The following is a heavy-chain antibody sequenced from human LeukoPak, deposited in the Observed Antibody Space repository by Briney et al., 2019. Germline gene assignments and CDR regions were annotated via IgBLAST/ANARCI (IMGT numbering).Heavy chain of an antibody. D-gene: IGHD3-10*01. Sequence: SETLSLTCTVSGGSISSSSYYWGWIRQPPGKGLEWIGSIYYSGSTYYNPSLKSRVTISVDTSKNQFSLKLSSVTAADTAVYYCARRARWFGTPDYWGQGTLVTVSS. CDR1: GGSISSSSYY. V-gene: IGHV4-39*07. J-gene: IGHJ4*02. CDR2: IYYSGST. CDR3: ARRARWFGTPDY.